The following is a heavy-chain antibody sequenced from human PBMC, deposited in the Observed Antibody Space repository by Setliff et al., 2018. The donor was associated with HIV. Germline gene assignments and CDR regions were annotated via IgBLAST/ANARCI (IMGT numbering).Heavy chain of an antibody. Sequence: SETLSLTCSVSGGSITGNNFLWGWIRQPPGKGLEWIGNIHYSGSTYFNPSLNNRVTISVDTSKNQFSLQLTSVTAADTAVYHCAKRIAYGNTFDYWGQGTLVTVSS. CDR3: AKRIAYGNTFDY. D-gene: IGHD3-10*01. V-gene: IGHV4-39*07. CDR1: GGSITGNNFL. J-gene: IGHJ4*02. CDR2: IHYSGST.